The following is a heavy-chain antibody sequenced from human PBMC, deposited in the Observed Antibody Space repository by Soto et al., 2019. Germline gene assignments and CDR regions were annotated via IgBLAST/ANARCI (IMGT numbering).Heavy chain of an antibody. D-gene: IGHD3-9*01. CDR1: GYTFTSYA. Sequence: QVQLVQSGAEEKKPGASVKVSCKASGYTFTSYAMHWVRQAPGQRLEWMGWINAGNGNTKYSQKFQGRVTITRDTSASTAYMELSSLRSEDTAVYYFARDRYERGRVTQYNWFDPWGQGTLVTVSS. V-gene: IGHV1-3*05. J-gene: IGHJ5*02. CDR3: ARDRYERGRVTQYNWFDP. CDR2: INAGNGNT.